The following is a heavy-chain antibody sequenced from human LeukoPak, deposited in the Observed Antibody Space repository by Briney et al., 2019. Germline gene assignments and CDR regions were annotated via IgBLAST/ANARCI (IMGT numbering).Heavy chain of an antibody. CDR1: GYTFTSYG. Sequence: ASVKVSCKASGYTFTSYGISWVRQASGQGLEWMGWMNPNNGNTGYAQKFQGRVTMTRDTSISTAYMELRGLRSDDTAVYYCVRDGEGVAISVNYWFDPWGQGTLVTVSS. CDR3: VRDGEGVAISVNYWFDP. V-gene: IGHV1-8*02. CDR2: MNPNNGNT. J-gene: IGHJ5*02. D-gene: IGHD3-10*01.